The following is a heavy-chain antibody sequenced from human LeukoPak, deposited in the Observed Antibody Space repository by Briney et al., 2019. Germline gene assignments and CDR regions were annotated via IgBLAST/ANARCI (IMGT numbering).Heavy chain of an antibody. CDR1: GFIFSNHW. V-gene: IGHV3-74*01. CDR2: ISGDGSDT. J-gene: IGHJ5*02. D-gene: IGHD2-15*01. CDR3: ARVNHLIVSGGTALFDT. Sequence: PGGSLRLSCEASGFIFSNHWMHWVRQTPGKGLVWLSRISGDGSDTTYVDSVRGRFTISRDNAKNTLYLQMNSLRVEDTAIYYCARVNHLIVSGGTALFDTWGQGTLVTVSS.